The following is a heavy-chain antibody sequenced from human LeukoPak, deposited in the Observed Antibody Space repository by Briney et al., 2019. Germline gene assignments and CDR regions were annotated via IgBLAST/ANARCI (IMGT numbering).Heavy chain of an antibody. CDR3: ARAFDY. V-gene: IGHV3-48*02. Sequence: GGSLRLSCAASGFTFSSYAMSWVRQAPGKGLEWVSYISSSNTMYYADSVKGRFTISRDNAKNSLYLQMNSLRDEDTAVYYCARAFDYWGQGTLVAVSS. CDR2: ISSSNTM. J-gene: IGHJ4*02. CDR1: GFTFSSYA.